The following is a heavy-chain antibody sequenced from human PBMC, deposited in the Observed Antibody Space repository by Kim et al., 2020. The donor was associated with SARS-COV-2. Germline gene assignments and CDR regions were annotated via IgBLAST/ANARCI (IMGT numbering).Heavy chain of an antibody. D-gene: IGHD2-21*01. CDR3: AKARCGGNCYYGMDV. Sequence: DSVKGRFTISRDNARTTLYRQMNSLRAEDTATYYCAKARCGGNCYYGMDVWGQGTTVTVSS. J-gene: IGHJ6*02. V-gene: IGHV3-23*01.